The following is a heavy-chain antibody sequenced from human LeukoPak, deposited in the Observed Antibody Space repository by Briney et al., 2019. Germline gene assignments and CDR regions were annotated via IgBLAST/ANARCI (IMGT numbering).Heavy chain of an antibody. CDR2: INQDGSEK. J-gene: IGHJ4*02. V-gene: IGHV3-7*05. Sequence: GGSLRLSCAASGFMFSSYWMGWVRQAPGKWLEWVANINQDGSEKYYVDSVKGRFTISRDNSKNSLYLEMNSLRAEDTAVYYCARPSYASGSFFDYWGQGTLVTVSS. CDR1: GFMFSSYW. D-gene: IGHD3-10*01. CDR3: ARPSYASGSFFDY.